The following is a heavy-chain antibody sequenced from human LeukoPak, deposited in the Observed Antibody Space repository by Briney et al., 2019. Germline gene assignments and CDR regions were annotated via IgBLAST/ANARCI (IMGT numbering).Heavy chain of an antibody. Sequence: ASVKVSCKASGYTFTGYYMHWVRQAPGQGLEWMGWINPNSGGTNYAQKFQGRVTMTRDTSISTAYMELSRLRSDDTAVYYCARLPLRLDYDFWSGYYVFDYWGQGTLVTVSS. V-gene: IGHV1-2*02. CDR3: ARLPLRLDYDFWSGYYVFDY. CDR2: INPNSGGT. D-gene: IGHD3-3*01. J-gene: IGHJ4*02. CDR1: GYTFTGYY.